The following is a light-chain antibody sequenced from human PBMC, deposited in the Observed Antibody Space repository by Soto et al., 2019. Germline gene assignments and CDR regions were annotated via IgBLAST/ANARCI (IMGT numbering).Light chain of an antibody. J-gene: IGKJ3*01. CDR3: QQYGSSPLFT. CDR2: HAS. Sequence: EIVMTQSPATLSVSPGERATLSCRASQSVSNNLAWYQQKPGQAPRLLIYHASTGATGIPDRFSGSGSGTDFTLTISRLEPEDFAVYYCQQYGSSPLFTFGPGTKVDIK. V-gene: IGKV3-20*01. CDR1: QSVSNN.